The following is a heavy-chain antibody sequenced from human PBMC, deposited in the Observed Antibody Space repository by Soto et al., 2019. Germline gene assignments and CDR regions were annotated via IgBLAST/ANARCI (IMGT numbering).Heavy chain of an antibody. CDR1: GYIFSNYY. CDR3: ARDVGDSGSHWFDS. D-gene: IGHD1-26*01. V-gene: IGHV1-46*01. J-gene: IGHJ5*01. CDR2: INPSGSST. Sequence: ASVKVSCKASGYIFSNYYIRWVRQAPGQGLEWMGIINPSGSSTRYAQNFQGRVTMTRDTSSNTVYMELSSLGFEDTAVYYCARDVGDSGSHWFDSWGQGSLVTVSS.